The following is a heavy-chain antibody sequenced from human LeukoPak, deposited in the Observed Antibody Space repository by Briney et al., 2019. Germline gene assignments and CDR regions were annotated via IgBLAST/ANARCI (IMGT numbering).Heavy chain of an antibody. CDR1: GFTFSSYG. CDR3: ARAYYDSSGYQAGDY. D-gene: IGHD3-22*01. CDR2: IRYDGSNK. Sequence: GGSLRLSCAASGFTFSSYGMHWVRQAPGKGLEWVAFIRYDGSNKYYADSVKGRFTISRDNSKNTLYLQMNSLRAEDTAVYYCARAYYDSSGYQAGDYWGQGTLVTVSS. J-gene: IGHJ4*02. V-gene: IGHV3-30*02.